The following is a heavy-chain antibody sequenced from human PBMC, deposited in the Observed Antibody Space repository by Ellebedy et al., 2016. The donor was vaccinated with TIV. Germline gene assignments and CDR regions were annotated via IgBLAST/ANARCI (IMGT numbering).Heavy chain of an antibody. D-gene: IGHD3-3*01. J-gene: IGHJ6*03. CDR3: ARSALVEGVVDYYYYYYMDV. CDR1: GYSFTSYW. Sequence: GESLKISXKGSGYSFTSYWIGWVRQMPGKGLEWMGIIYPGDSDTRYSPSFQGQVTISADKSISTAYLQWSSLKASDTAMYYCARSALVEGVVDYYYYYYMDVWGKGTTVTVSS. CDR2: IYPGDSDT. V-gene: IGHV5-51*01.